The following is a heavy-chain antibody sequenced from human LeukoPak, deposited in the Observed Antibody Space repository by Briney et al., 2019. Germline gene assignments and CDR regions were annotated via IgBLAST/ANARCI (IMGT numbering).Heavy chain of an antibody. J-gene: IGHJ3*02. CDR3: ARGYCSGGSCSWAFDI. D-gene: IGHD2-15*01. CDR1: GFTFSHYR. V-gene: IGHV3-21*01. CDR2: ISSSSSDI. Sequence: PGGSLRLSCAASGFTFSHYRMNWVRQAPGKGLEWVSSISSSSSDIYYADSVKGRFTISRDNAKNSLYLQMNSLRAEGTAVFYCARGYCSGGSCSWAFDIWGQGTMVTVSS.